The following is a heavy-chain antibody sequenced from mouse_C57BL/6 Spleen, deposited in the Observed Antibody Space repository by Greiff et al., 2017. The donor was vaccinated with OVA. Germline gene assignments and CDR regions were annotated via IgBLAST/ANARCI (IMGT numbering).Heavy chain of an antibody. CDR1: GYAFTNYL. D-gene: IGHD1-1*01. CDR3: ARGDYYGSSYDWFAY. Sequence: VNLVESGAELVRPGTSVKVSCKASGYAFTNYLIEWVKQRPGQGLEWIGVINPGSGGTNYNEKFKGKATLTADKSSSTAYMQLSSLPSEDSAVYFCARGDYYGSSYDWFAYWGQGALVTVSA. V-gene: IGHV1-54*01. J-gene: IGHJ3*01. CDR2: INPGSGGT.